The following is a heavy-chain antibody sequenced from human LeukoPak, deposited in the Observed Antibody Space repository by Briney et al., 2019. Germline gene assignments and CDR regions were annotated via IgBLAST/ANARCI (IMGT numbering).Heavy chain of an antibody. CDR2: IKQDGSEK. CDR1: GFTFSSYW. Sequence: GGSLRLSCGASGFTFSSYWMSWVRQAPGKGLEWVANIKQDGSEKYYVDSVKGRFTISRDNAKNSLYLQMNSLRAEDTAVYYCASTGGYGSGTYDYYYFGMDVWGQGTTVTVSS. V-gene: IGHV3-7*01. J-gene: IGHJ6*02. D-gene: IGHD3-10*01. CDR3: ASTGGYGSGTYDYYYFGMDV.